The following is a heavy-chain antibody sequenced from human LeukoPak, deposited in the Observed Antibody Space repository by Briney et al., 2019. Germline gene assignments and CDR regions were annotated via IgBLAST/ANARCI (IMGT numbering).Heavy chain of an antibody. J-gene: IGHJ3*02. Sequence: GGSLRLSCEASGFPFSSYAMSWVRQAPGKGLEWVSIIYSGGSTFYADSVKGRFTISRDNSKNTLYLQMNSLRAEDTAVYYCARGGSYLSAFDIWGQGTMVTVSS. CDR2: IYSGGST. CDR3: ARGGSYLSAFDI. CDR1: GFPFSSYA. V-gene: IGHV3-53*01. D-gene: IGHD1-26*01.